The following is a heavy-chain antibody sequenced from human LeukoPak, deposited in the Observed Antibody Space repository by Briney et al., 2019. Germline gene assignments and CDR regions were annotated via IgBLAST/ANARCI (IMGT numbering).Heavy chain of an antibody. J-gene: IGHJ2*01. Sequence: SGTLSLTCAVPGGSLSGSYSSWVRQTPGKRLEWIGYIYYSGSTNYNPSLKSRVTISVDTSKNQFSLRLTSVTAADTAVYYCASMTTVGGPWYFDLWGRGALVTVSS. CDR1: GGSLSGSY. V-gene: IGHV4-59*01. D-gene: IGHD4-23*01. CDR2: IYYSGST. CDR3: ASMTTVGGPWYFDL.